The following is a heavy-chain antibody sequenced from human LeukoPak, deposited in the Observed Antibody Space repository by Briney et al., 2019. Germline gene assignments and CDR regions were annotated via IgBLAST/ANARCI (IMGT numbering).Heavy chain of an antibody. CDR2: IIPIFGTA. V-gene: IGHV1-69*13. D-gene: IGHD1-7*01. CDR3: ARGLLILPDWNYPYFDY. J-gene: IGHJ4*02. CDR1: GGTFSSYA. Sequence: SVKVSCKASGGTFSSYAISWVRQAPGQGLEWMGGIIPIFGTANYAQKFQGRVTITADESTSTAYMELSSLRSEDTAVYYCARGLLILPDWNYPYFDYWGQGXLVTVS.